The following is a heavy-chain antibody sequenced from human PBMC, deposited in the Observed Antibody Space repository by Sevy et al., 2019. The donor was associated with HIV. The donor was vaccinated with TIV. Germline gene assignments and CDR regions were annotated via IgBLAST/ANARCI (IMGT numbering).Heavy chain of an antibody. J-gene: IGHJ3*02. CDR2: ISGSGGCT. V-gene: IGHV3-23*01. Sequence: GGSLRLSCAASGFTFGSYAMSWVRQAPGKGLEWVSAISGSGGCTYYADSVKGRFTISRDNSKNTLYLQMNGLRAEDTAVYYCAKSGGYTKWAYDIWGQGTMVTVSS. CDR1: GFTFGSYA. D-gene: IGHD5-12*01. CDR3: AKSGGYTKWAYDI.